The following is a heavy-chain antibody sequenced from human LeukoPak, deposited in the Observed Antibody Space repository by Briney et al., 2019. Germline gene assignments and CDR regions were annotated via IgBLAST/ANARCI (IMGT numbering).Heavy chain of an antibody. D-gene: IGHD6-19*01. CDR2: IYYSGST. V-gene: IGHV4-59*01. CDR3: ARESSGWYDQYFQH. Sequence: SETLSLTCTVSGGSISSYYWSWIRQPPGRGLEWIGYIYYSGSTNYNPSLKSRVTISVDTSKNQFSLKLSSVTAADTAVYYCARESSGWYDQYFQHWGQGTLVTVSS. CDR1: GGSISSYY. J-gene: IGHJ1*01.